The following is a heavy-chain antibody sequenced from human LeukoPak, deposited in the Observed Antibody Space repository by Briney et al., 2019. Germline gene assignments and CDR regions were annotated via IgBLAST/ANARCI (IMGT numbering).Heavy chain of an antibody. D-gene: IGHD3-10*01. J-gene: IGHJ5*02. Sequence: GGSLRLSCAATGFTFKDHGMHWVRQPPGKGLEWVSSINWNGGGTDYADSVKGRFTISRDNGKNSLYLQMNSLRGEDTAVYYCARSGGPGTYHQLRYNWFDPWGQGTLVTVSS. CDR1: GFTFKDHG. CDR3: ARSGGPGTYHQLRYNWFDP. CDR2: INWNGGGT. V-gene: IGHV3-20*04.